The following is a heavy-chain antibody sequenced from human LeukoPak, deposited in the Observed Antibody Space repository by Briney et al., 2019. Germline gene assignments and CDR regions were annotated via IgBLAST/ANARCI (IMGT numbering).Heavy chain of an antibody. V-gene: IGHV3-21*01. J-gene: IGHJ4*02. CDR1: GFTFSSYS. Sequence: GGSLRLSCAASGFTFSSYSMNWVRQAPGKGLEWVSSISSSSSYIYYADSVKGRFTISRDNAKNSLYLQMNSLRAEDTAVYYCARDMASGYDSDWGQGTLVTVSS. CDR2: ISSSSSYI. CDR3: ARDMASGYDSD. D-gene: IGHD5-12*01.